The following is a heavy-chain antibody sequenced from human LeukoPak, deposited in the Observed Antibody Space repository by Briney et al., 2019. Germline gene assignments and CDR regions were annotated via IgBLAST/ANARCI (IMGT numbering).Heavy chain of an antibody. D-gene: IGHD5-12*01. Sequence: GESLKISCKGSGYSFTSYWIGWVRQMPGKGLEWMGIIYPGDSDTRYSPSFQGQVTISADKSISTAYLQWSSLKASDTAMYYCARHWDVDIVATTFDYWGQGTLVTVSS. J-gene: IGHJ4*02. V-gene: IGHV5-51*01. CDR3: ARHWDVDIVATTFDY. CDR2: IYPGDSDT. CDR1: GYSFTSYW.